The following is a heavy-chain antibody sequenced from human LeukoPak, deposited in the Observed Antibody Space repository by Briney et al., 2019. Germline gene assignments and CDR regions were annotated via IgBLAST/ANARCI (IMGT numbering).Heavy chain of an antibody. CDR2: IKSKTDGGTT. V-gene: IGHV3-15*01. D-gene: IGHD3-3*01. J-gene: IGHJ4*02. Sequence: PGGSLRLSCVASGFTFSNAWMSWVRQAPGKGLEWVGRIKSKTDGGTTDYAAPVKGRFTISRDDSKNTLYLQMNSLKTEDTAVYYCTTGDFWSGYYFGYWGQGTLVTVSS. CDR1: GFTFSNAW. CDR3: TTGDFWSGYYFGY.